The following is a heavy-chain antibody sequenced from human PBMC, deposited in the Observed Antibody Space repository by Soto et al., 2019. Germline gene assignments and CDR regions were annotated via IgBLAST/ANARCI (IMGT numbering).Heavy chain of an antibody. CDR3: ARSPLLGWLQFWHFDY. J-gene: IGHJ4*02. Sequence: QVQLVQSGAEVKKPGASVKVSCKASGYTFTTYYIHWVRQAPGQGLEWIGVINPSGGSATYTQNFQDRVTMTRDTSTSTVTMELGSLTTDDTALYYCARSPLLGWLQFWHFDYWGQGALVTVS. CDR1: GYTFTTYY. V-gene: IGHV1-46*01. CDR2: INPSGGSA. D-gene: IGHD5-12*01.